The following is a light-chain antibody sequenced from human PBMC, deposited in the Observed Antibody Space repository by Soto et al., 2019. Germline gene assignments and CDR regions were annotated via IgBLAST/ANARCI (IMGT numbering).Light chain of an antibody. CDR2: SNN. J-gene: IGLJ1*01. CDR3: AAWDDSLDGYV. CDR1: NSTIGSNT. Sequence: SVLTPPPPASWTPGERVTIPFFLSNSTIGSNTVNWYQQLPGTAPKLRMYSNNQRPSGVPDRFSGSKSGTLASLAISGLQSEDEADYYCAAWDDSLDGYVFGTGTKVTVL. V-gene: IGLV1-44*01.